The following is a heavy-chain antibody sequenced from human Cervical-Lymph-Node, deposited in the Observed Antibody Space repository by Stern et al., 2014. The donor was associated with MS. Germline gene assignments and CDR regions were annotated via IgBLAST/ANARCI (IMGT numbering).Heavy chain of an antibody. D-gene: IGHD1-26*01. CDR3: ARERVDMGESGGIMDQ. CDR1: GGSFRSLA. J-gene: IGHJ4*02. Sequence: VQLVQSGAEVRKPGSSVKVSCKASGGSFRSLAISWVRQAPGQGLEGRGGVRPIFDSENYAQKFQGRVTITVDESTTTVYMELRSLRSEDTAVYYCARERVDMGESGGIMDQWGQGTLVTVSS. V-gene: IGHV1-69*01. CDR2: VRPIFDSE.